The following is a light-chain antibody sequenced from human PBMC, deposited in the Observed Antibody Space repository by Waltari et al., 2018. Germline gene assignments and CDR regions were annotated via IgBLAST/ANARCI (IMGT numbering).Light chain of an antibody. J-gene: IGKJ3*01. CDR3: QQFGTSPPTG. CDR1: QTIYNKY. CDR2: GAS. V-gene: IGKV3-20*01. Sequence: EIVLTQSPGTLSLSPGERATLSCRASQTIYNKYLAWYQQKSGQAPRLLIYGASSRATCIPDRFSGSGSGTDFNLTISRLEPEDLAVYFCQQFGTSPPTGFGPGTRLDVK.